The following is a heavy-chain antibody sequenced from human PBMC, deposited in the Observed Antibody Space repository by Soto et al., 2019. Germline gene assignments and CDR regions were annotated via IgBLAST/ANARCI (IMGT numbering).Heavy chain of an antibody. V-gene: IGHV1-18*01. CDR1: GYTFTSYG. Sequence: QVQLVQSGAEVKKPGASVKVSCKASGYTFTSYGISWVRQAPGQGLEWMGWISAYNGNTNYAQKLQGRVTMTTDTAPSTAELELRSLRSDGTAVYYCARSHPHYYRLQCYFDYWGQGTLVTVSS. CDR3: ARSHPHYYRLQCYFDY. J-gene: IGHJ4*02. CDR2: ISAYNGNT. D-gene: IGHD4-4*01.